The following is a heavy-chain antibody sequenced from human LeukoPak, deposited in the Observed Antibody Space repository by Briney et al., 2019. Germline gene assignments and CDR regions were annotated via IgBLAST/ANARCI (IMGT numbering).Heavy chain of an antibody. Sequence: AGGSLRLSCAASGFTFSSYGMHWVRQAPGKGQEWVAVIWYDGSNKYYADSVKGRFTISRDKSKNTLYLQMNSLRAEDTAVYYCAKDGNAFDYWGQGTLVTVSS. J-gene: IGHJ4*02. CDR2: IWYDGSNK. D-gene: IGHD4-23*01. V-gene: IGHV3-33*03. CDR3: AKDGNAFDY. CDR1: GFTFSSYG.